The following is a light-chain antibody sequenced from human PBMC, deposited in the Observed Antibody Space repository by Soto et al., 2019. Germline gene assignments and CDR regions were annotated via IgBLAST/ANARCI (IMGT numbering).Light chain of an antibody. J-gene: IGKJ2*01. CDR3: QQYATSPHT. V-gene: IGKV3-20*01. CDR1: QSVSSSQ. CDR2: GAS. Sequence: EIVLTQSPGTLSLSPGESATLSCRASQSVSSSQVAWYQLKPGQAPRLLIYGASSRATGIPDRFSGVGSETDFTLTISRLEPEDFAVYYCQQYATSPHTFGQGTKLELQ.